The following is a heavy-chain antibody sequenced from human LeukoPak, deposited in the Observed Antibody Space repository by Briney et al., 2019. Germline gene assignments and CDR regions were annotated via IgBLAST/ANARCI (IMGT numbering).Heavy chain of an antibody. V-gene: IGHV4-39*01. CDR1: GFTFSSYSMN. J-gene: IGHJ4*02. Sequence: PGGSLRLSCAASGFTFSSYSMNWVRQAPGKGLEWIGSIYYSGSTYYNPSLKSRVTISVDTSKNQFSLKLSSVTAADTAVYYCARHVGSGVAVLWGQGTLVTVSS. CDR2: IYYSGST. D-gene: IGHD2-8*01. CDR3: ARHVGSGVAVL.